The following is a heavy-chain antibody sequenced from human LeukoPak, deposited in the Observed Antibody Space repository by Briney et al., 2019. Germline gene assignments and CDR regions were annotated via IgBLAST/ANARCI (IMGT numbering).Heavy chain of an antibody. V-gene: IGHV1-8*01. CDR2: MNPNSGNT. J-gene: IGHJ6*03. Sequence: ASVKVSCKASGYTFTNYDINWVRQATGQGLEWMGWMNPNSGNTGYAQKFQGRVTMTRDTSISTAYMELSRLRSDDTAIYYCVRERRELPPYSYYYYYLDVWGKGTTVTISS. D-gene: IGHD1-26*01. CDR1: GYTFTNYD. CDR3: VRERRELPPYSYYYYYLDV.